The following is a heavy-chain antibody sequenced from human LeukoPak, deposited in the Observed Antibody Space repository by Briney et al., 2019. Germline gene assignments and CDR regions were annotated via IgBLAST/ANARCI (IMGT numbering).Heavy chain of an antibody. CDR2: INHSGYT. Sequence: SETLSLTCGVSGVPFSNYYLSWVRQSPTQGLEWIGEINHSGYTNYNPSLKSRVTMSIDTSKNQFSLKLTSVTAADAGVYYCTRAVAGHPDWGQGTLVTVSS. V-gene: IGHV4-34*01. CDR3: TRAVAGHPD. J-gene: IGHJ4*02. CDR1: GVPFSNYY. D-gene: IGHD6-19*01.